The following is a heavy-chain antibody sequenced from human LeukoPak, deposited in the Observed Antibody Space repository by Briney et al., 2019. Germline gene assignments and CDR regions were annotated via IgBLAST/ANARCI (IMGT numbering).Heavy chain of an antibody. D-gene: IGHD6-19*01. CDR3: AKRGAVAALGYYFDY. CDR1: GFTFSSYA. J-gene: IGHJ4*02. CDR2: LSGSGVNT. V-gene: IGHV3-23*01. Sequence: PGGSLRLSCAASGFTFSSYAMSWVRQAPGKGLEWVSVLSGSGVNTYYADSVKGRFTLSRDNSKNTLYLQMNSLRAEDTAVYYCAKRGAVAALGYYFDYWGQGTLVTVSS.